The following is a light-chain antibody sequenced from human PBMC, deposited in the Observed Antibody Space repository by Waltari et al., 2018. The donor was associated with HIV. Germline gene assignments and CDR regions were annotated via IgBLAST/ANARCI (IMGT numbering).Light chain of an antibody. CDR1: SSNSGSNA. V-gene: IGLV1-44*01. CDR2: GKG. Sequence: QSVLTQPPSAFGSPGQRLTISCSGSSSNSGSNAVNWYQHFPGTAPTLLIFGKGQRPSGVPARISGSKSGTSASLAISGLRSEDEGEYYCASWDDSLQAVVFGGGTKVTV. CDR3: ASWDDSLQAVV. J-gene: IGLJ2*01.